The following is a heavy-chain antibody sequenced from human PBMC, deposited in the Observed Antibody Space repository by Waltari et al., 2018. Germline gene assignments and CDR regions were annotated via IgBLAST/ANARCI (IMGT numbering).Heavy chain of an antibody. CDR1: GFDFISYA. Sequence: EVHLLESGGGLAQPGGSLSLSCAASGFDFISYAVSWVRQAPRKGLEWVSGISDSGVITKYADSVKGRFTVSRDNSKNTVFLQLNSLRAEDTAIYYCARHLYSIDYLELGNWGQGTLVTVSS. CDR2: ISDSGVIT. CDR3: ARHLYSIDYLELGN. J-gene: IGHJ4*02. D-gene: IGHD3-22*01. V-gene: IGHV3-23*01.